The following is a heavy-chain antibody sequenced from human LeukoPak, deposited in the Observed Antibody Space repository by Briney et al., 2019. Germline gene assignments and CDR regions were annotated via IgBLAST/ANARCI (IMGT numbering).Heavy chain of an antibody. D-gene: IGHD3-3*01. Sequence: SETLSLTCAVYGGSFSGYYWSWIRQPPGKGLEWIGEINHSGSTNYNPSLKSRVTISVDTSKNQFSLKLSSVTAADTAVYYCASHPVLRFLEWLPHDAFDIWGQGTMVTVSS. V-gene: IGHV4-34*01. CDR1: GGSFSGYY. J-gene: IGHJ3*02. CDR3: ASHPVLRFLEWLPHDAFDI. CDR2: INHSGST.